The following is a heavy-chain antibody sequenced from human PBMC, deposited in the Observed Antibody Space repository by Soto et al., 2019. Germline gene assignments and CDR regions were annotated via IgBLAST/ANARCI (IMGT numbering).Heavy chain of an antibody. CDR1: GGSISSYY. Sequence: SETLSLTCTVSGGSISSYYWSWIRQPPGKGLEWIGYIYYSGSTNYNPSLKSRVTISVDTPKNQFSLKLSSVTAADTAVYYCASTYCGGDCYQDYYYGMDVWGQGTTVTVS. CDR2: IYYSGST. CDR3: ASTYCGGDCYQDYYYGMDV. J-gene: IGHJ6*02. D-gene: IGHD2-21*02. V-gene: IGHV4-59*01.